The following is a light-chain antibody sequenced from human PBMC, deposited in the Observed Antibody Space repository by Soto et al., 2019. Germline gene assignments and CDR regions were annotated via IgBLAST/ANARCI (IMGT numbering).Light chain of an antibody. CDR3: CSYVGSSTHV. CDR2: EVS. Sequence: QSALTQPASVSGSPGQSITISCTGTSSDVGSYNLVSWYQQHPGKAPKLMIYEVSKRPSGVSNRFSGSKSANTASLTISGLQAEDEGDYYCCSYVGSSTHVFGTGTKVTVL. J-gene: IGLJ1*01. V-gene: IGLV2-23*02. CDR1: SSDVGSYNL.